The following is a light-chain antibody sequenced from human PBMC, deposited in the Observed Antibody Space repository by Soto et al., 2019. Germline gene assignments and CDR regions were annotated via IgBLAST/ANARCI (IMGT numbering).Light chain of an antibody. CDR3: QQYNNWPRGT. J-gene: IGKJ1*01. CDR2: AAS. V-gene: IGKV3-15*01. Sequence: EVMMTQSPATLSVSPGETATLSCRASQHISSNLAWYQQKPGQAPRLLIHAASTRATGVPARFSGSGSGTEFTLTISSLQSEDSAVYYCQQYNNWPRGTFGQGTKVEIK. CDR1: QHISSN.